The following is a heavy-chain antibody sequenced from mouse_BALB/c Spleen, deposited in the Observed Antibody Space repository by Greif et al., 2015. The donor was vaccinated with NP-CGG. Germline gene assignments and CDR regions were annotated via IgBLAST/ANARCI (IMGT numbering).Heavy chain of an antibody. CDR3: ARREVTTAY. D-gene: IGHD2-2*01. Sequence: QVHVKQSGAELAKPGASVKMSCKASGYTFTSYWMHWVKQRPGQGLEWIGYINPSTGYTEYNQKFKDKATLTADKSSGTAYMQLSSLTSEDSAVYYCARREVTTAYWGQGTLVTVSA. CDR1: GYTFTSYW. J-gene: IGHJ3*01. CDR2: INPSTGYT. V-gene: IGHV1-7*01.